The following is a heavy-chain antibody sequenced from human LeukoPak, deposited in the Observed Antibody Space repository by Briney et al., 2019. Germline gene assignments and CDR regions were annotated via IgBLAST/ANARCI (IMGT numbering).Heavy chain of an antibody. J-gene: IGHJ4*02. CDR2: ISYDGSNK. Sequence: GGSLRLSCAASGFTFSSYAMHWVRQAPGKGLEWVAVISYDGSNKYYADSVKGRSTISRDNSKNTLYLQMNSLRAEDTAVYYCAREEDIVVVPAAPPDYWGQGTLVTVSS. CDR1: GFTFSSYA. V-gene: IGHV3-30*04. CDR3: AREEDIVVVPAAPPDY. D-gene: IGHD2-2*01.